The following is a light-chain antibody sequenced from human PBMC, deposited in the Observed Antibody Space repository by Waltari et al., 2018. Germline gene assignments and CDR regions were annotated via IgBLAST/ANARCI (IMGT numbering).Light chain of an antibody. CDR1: SSDVGGHNH. J-gene: IGLJ3*02. CDR2: DVN. CDR3: LAYAGSPWV. V-gene: IGLV2-11*01. Sequence: QSALTQPRSVSGSPGQSVAISCTGTSSDVGGHNHVSWYQQQPGKAPKVLIHDVNNRPSGVPDRFAGSRSGNTASRTIAGLQAEDEADYYCLAYAGSPWVFGGGTKLTIL.